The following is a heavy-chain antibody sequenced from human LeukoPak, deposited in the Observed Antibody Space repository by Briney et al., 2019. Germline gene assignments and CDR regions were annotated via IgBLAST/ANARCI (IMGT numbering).Heavy chain of an antibody. CDR3: ASGYDRVGWGAFDI. J-gene: IGHJ3*02. CDR2: ISNSRSTI. CDR1: GFTFSDYY. Sequence: GGSLRLSCAASGFTFSDYYMSWIRQAPGKGLEWVSYISNSRSTIYYADSVKGRFTISRDNAKTSLYLQMNSLRAEDTAVYYCASGYDRVGWGAFDIWGQGTMVTVSS. V-gene: IGHV3-11*01. D-gene: IGHD3-22*01.